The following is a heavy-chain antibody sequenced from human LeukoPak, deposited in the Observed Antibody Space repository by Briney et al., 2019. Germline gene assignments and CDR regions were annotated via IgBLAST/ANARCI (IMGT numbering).Heavy chain of an antibody. V-gene: IGHV4-39*01. CDR3: ARRYSSSSPLDY. CDR2: IYYSGST. CDR1: GGSISSSSYY. D-gene: IGHD6-6*01. J-gene: IGHJ4*02. Sequence: SQSLSLTCTVSGGSISSSSYYWGWIRQPPGKGLEWIGSIYYSGSTYYNPSLKSRVTISVHTSKNQFSLKLSSLTAADTAVYYCARRYSSSSPLDYWGQGTLVTVSS.